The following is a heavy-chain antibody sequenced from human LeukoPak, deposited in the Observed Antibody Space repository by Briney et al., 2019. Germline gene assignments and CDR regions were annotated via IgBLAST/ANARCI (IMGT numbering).Heavy chain of an antibody. D-gene: IGHD6-13*01. Sequence: PSETLSLTCTVSGVSISSSNSYWGWIRQPPGKGLEWIGSIYYSGSTSYNPSLKSRVTISVDTSKNQFSLKLSSVTAEDTAVYYCAKHSSSWYVGEMDCWGQGTLVTVSS. CDR3: AKHSSSWYVGEMDC. CDR2: IYYSGST. J-gene: IGHJ4*02. CDR1: GVSISSSNSY. V-gene: IGHV4-39*07.